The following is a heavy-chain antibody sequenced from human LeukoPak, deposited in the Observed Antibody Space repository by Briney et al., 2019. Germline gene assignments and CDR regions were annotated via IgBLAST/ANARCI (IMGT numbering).Heavy chain of an antibody. CDR1: GFTFSSYW. CDR2: IKQDGSEK. D-gene: IGHD3-3*01. J-gene: IGHJ6*02. V-gene: IGHV3-7*03. Sequence: GGSLRLSCAASGFTFSSYWMSWVRQAPGKGLEWVANIKQDGSEKYYVDSVKGRFTISRDNAKNSLYLQMNSLRAEDTAVYYCARDPPRDYDFWSGYFAGYYYYGMDVWGQGTTVTVSS. CDR3: ARDPPRDYDFWSGYFAGYYYYGMDV.